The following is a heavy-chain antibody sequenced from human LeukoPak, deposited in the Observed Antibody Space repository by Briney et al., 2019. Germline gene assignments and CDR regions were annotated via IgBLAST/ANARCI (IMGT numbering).Heavy chain of an antibody. Sequence: ASVKVSCKASGYTFTAYYIHWERQAPGQGLEWMGRINCNSAGTNYAQKFRGRVTMTTDTSISTVYMELSSLRSDDTAVYYCAVQTIVANTKGDAFDIWGQGTTVSVSS. CDR3: AVQTIVANTKGDAFDI. CDR1: GYTFTAYY. J-gene: IGHJ3*02. D-gene: IGHD5-12*01. CDR2: INCNSAGT. V-gene: IGHV1-2*06.